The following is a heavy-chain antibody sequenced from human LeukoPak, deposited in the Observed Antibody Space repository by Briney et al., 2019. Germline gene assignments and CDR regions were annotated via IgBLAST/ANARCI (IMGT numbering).Heavy chain of an antibody. CDR1: GFTFRTYG. CDR2: IGGSGDYT. J-gene: IGHJ4*02. D-gene: IGHD6-13*01. CDR3: AKDRQQLANLDY. V-gene: IGHV3-23*01. Sequence: GGSLRLSCVASGFTFRTYGMSWVRQAPGKGLEWVSGIGGSGDYTYYADSVKGRLTISRDNSKNTLYLQMNSLRAEDTAVYYCAKDRQQLANLDYWGQGTLVTVS.